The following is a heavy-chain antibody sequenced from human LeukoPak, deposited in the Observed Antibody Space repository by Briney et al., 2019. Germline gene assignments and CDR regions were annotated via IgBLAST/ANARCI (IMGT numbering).Heavy chain of an antibody. CDR1: GFPFSHSA. Sequence: GGSLRLSCGDSGFPFSHSALHWLRQAPDKGLAWISLTPCDGPNQYSADSVKGRFTISRDTSKNTLYLQMNSLRAEDTAVYYCAKDKPLEWCMDVWGKGTTVTVSS. CDR2: TPCDGPNQ. CDR3: AKDKPLEWCMDV. V-gene: IGHV3-30*18. D-gene: IGHD3-3*01. J-gene: IGHJ6*03.